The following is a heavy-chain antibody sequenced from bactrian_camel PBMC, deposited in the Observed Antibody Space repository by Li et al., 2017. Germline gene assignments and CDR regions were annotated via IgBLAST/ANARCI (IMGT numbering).Heavy chain of an antibody. J-gene: IGHJ6*01. CDR1: GFTFSSYG. CDR3: AKYRNSRPVSIFDY. CDR2: LYGDGTIT. Sequence: DVQLVESGGGLVQPGGSLRLSCAASGFTFSSYGMSWVRQAPGKGLEWVSSLYGDGTITYYADSVKGRFTISRDDAKNTVYLQLNSLKTDDMAMYYCAKYRNSRPVSIFDYWGQGTQVTVS. D-gene: IGHD3*01. V-gene: IGHV3S11*01.